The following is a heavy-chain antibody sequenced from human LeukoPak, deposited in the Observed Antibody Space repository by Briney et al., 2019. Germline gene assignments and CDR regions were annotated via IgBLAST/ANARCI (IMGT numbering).Heavy chain of an antibody. CDR3: ARPSRHYYDSSGYYWLFYGVDV. CDR1: GFTFSDYY. D-gene: IGHD3-22*01. V-gene: IGHV3-11*01. CDR2: ISSSGSTI. Sequence: GGSLRLSCAASGFTFSDYYMSWIRQAPGKGLEWVSYISSSGSTIYYADSVKGRFTISRDNAKNSLYLQMNSLRAEDTAVYYCARPSRHYYDSSGYYWLFYGVDVWGQGTTVTVSS. J-gene: IGHJ6*02.